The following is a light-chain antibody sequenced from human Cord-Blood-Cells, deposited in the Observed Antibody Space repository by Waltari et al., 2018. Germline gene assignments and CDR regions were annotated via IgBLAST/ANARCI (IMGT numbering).Light chain of an antibody. V-gene: IGKV1-33*01. CDR1: QDISNY. J-gene: IGKJ4*02. CDR2: DAS. Sequence: EIQMTPSQPSLSASVRERYIIHCQASQDISNYLNWYQQKPGKAPKLLIYDASNLETGVPSRFSGSGSGTDFTFTISSLQPEDIATYYCQQYDNLLRTFGGGTKVEIK. CDR3: QQYDNLLRT.